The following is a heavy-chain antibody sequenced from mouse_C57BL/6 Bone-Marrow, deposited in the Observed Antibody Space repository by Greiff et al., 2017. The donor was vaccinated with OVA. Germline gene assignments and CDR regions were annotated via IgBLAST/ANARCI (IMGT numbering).Heavy chain of an antibody. CDR1: GFTFSSYA. V-gene: IGHV5-4*01. CDR3: ARDQDSSGPRYYAMDY. CDR2: ISDGGSYT. Sequence: EVQRVESGGGLVKPGGSLKLSCAASGFTFSSYAMSWVRQTPEKRLEWVATISDGGSYTYYPDNVKGRFTISRDNAKNNLYLQMSHLKSEDTAMYYCARDQDSSGPRYYAMDYWGQGPSVTVSS. J-gene: IGHJ4*01. D-gene: IGHD3-2*01.